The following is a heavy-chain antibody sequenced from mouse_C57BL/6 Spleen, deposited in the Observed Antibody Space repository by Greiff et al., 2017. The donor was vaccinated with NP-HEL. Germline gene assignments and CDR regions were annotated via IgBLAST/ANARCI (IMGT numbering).Heavy chain of an antibody. CDR1: GFTFSSYG. CDR2: ISSGGSST. CDR3: ARQALYYFDY. J-gene: IGHJ2*01. V-gene: IGHV5-6*01. Sequence: EVKLVESGGDLVKPGGSLKLSCAASGFTFSSYGMSWVRQTPDKRLEWVATISSGGSSTYYPDSVKGRCTISRDNAKKTLYLQMSSLKSEDTAMYYCARQALYYFDYWGQGTTLTFSS.